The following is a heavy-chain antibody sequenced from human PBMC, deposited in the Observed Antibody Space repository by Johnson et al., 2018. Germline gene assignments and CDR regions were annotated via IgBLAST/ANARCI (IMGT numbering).Heavy chain of an antibody. CDR2: ISGSGGNT. Sequence: EVQLVESGGGLVQPGGSLRLSCAASGFTFSSDAMSWVRQAPGKGLEWVSSISGSGGNTYYADSVQGRFTIPRDNSKNTLYLQMNSLRAEDTAIYYCAKAVHYYDNGGGRRYYYYMDVWGKGTTVTVSS. V-gene: IGHV3-23*04. CDR3: AKAVHYYDNGGGRRYYYYMDV. CDR1: GFTFSSDA. J-gene: IGHJ6*03. D-gene: IGHD3-22*01.